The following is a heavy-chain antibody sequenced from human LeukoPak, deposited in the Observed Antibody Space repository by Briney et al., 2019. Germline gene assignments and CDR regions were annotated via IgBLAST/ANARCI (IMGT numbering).Heavy chain of an antibody. CDR1: GGSISSYY. Sequence: SETLSLTCTVSGGSISSYYWSWIRQPPGKGLEWIGYIYYSGGTNYNPSLKSRVTISLDTSKNQFSLKLSSVTAADTAVYYCASVTVSGSGWLLDYWGQGSLVTVSS. V-gene: IGHV4-59*01. CDR2: IYYSGGT. J-gene: IGHJ4*02. CDR3: ASVTVSGSGWLLDY. D-gene: IGHD6-19*01.